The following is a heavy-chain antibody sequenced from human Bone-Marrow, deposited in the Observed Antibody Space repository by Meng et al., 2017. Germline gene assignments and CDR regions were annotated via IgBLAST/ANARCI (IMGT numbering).Heavy chain of an antibody. Sequence: GESLKISCAASGFTFNSYGMSWVRQSPGKGLEWVSFISDTAAEKYYADSVKGRFTISRDNSKNTVYLQISSLRVEDTALYYCATEEVPNDYWGQGTLVTVSS. CDR2: ISDTAAEK. J-gene: IGHJ4*02. CDR3: ATEEVPNDY. D-gene: IGHD3-10*01. CDR1: GFTFNSYG. V-gene: IGHV3-23*01.